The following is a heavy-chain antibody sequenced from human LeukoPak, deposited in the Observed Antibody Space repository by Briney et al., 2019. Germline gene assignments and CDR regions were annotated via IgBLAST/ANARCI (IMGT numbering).Heavy chain of an antibody. Sequence: SETLSLTCSVSGYSLRSGYYWTWIRQPPEKGLEWIGEINHNGITNYKPSLRSRVTISMDTSKNQFSLKLSSVTAADTAMYYCARGGENRSNSCPLGPWGHGTLVTVSS. CDR3: ARGGENRSNSCPLGP. CDR2: INHNGIT. V-gene: IGHV4-34*01. CDR1: GYSLRSGYY. D-gene: IGHD2-2*01. J-gene: IGHJ5*02.